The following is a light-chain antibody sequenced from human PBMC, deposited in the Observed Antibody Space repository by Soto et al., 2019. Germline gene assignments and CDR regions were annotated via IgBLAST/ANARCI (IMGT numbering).Light chain of an antibody. CDR2: AAS. Sequence: AIQMTQSPSSLSASVGDRVTITCRASQGIRNDLAWYQQKPGKAPKLLIYAASSLQSGVSSRFSGSGSGTDFTLTISSLQAEDVAVYYCQQYYSTPRTFGQGTKVEIK. J-gene: IGKJ1*01. V-gene: IGKV1-6*01. CDR1: QGIRND. CDR3: QQYYSTPRT.